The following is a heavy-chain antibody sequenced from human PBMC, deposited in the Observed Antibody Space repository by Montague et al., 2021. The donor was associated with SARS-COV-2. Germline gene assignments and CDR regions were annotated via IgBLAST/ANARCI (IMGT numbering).Heavy chain of an antibody. D-gene: IGHD3-3*02. CDR2: VRDTGTT. J-gene: IGHJ1*01. CDR3: ARFVKTGTTSAFDR. Sequence: SETLSLTCGVFGASIRGNPWSWLRKRPGKGLEWIGDVRDTGTTNYNPSVRSRANIFVDTSKAQLSLTLTSVNTADTAVYYCARFVKTGTTSAFDRWGQGTLVIVSS. CDR1: GASIRGNP. V-gene: IGHV4-59*12.